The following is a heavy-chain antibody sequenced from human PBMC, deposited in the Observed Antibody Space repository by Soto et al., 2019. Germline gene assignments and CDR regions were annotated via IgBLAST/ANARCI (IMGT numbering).Heavy chain of an antibody. CDR3: ARGVYDFWSGYDY. CDR2: INHSGST. V-gene: IGHV4-34*01. D-gene: IGHD3-3*01. J-gene: IGHJ4*02. CDR1: GGSFSGYY. Sequence: SETLSLTCAVYGGSFSGYYWSWIRQPPGKGLEWIGEINHSGSTNYNPSLKSRVTISVETSKNQFSLKLSSVTAADTAVYYCARGVYDFWSGYDYWGQGTLVTVSS.